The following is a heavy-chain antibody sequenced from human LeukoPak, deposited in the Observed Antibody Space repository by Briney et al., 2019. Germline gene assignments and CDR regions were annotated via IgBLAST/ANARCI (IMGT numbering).Heavy chain of an antibody. CDR1: GGSISGYY. V-gene: IGHV4-4*07. CDR3: ARGVDSYGIDY. CDR2: IYVSEST. D-gene: IGHD5-18*01. Sequence: PSETLSLTCTVSGGSISGYYWNWIRQPAGKGLEWIGRIYVSESTNYNPSLKSRVSMSVDASKNQFYLKLSSVTAADTAMYYCARGVDSYGIDYWGQGSLVTVSS. J-gene: IGHJ4*02.